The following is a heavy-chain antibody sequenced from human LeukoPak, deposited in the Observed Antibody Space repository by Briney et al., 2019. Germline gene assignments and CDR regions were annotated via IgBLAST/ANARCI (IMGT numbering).Heavy chain of an antibody. Sequence: SETLSLTCAVSGYSISSGYYWGWIRQPPGKGLEWIGSIYHSGSTYYNPSLKSRATISVDTSKNQFSLKLSSVTAADMAVYYCARLCSFLEWLCPPFDYWGQGTLVTVSS. CDR2: IYHSGST. J-gene: IGHJ4*02. V-gene: IGHV4-38-2*01. CDR1: GYSISSGYY. CDR3: ARLCSFLEWLCPPFDY. D-gene: IGHD3-3*01.